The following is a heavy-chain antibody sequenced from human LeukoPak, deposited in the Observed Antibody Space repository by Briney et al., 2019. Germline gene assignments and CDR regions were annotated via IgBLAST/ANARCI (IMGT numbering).Heavy chain of an antibody. CDR2: IWNDGSRQ. D-gene: IGHD1-1*01. Sequence: PGGSLRLSCTASGFTFSGFSMHWVRQAPGKGQEWVTLIWNDGSRQYYADSVKGRFTISRDNSKNTLYLQMNNLRLEDTGVYYCARDQATGTTGLFDYWGQGTLLTVSP. V-gene: IGHV3-33*08. J-gene: IGHJ4*02. CDR1: GFTFSGFS. CDR3: ARDQATGTTGLFDY.